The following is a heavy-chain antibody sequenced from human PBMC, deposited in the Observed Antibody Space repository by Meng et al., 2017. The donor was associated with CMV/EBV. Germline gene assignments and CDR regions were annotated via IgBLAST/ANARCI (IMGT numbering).Heavy chain of an antibody. CDR3: AREKGTGDVVGATGNCDY. D-gene: IGHD1-26*01. CDR2: ISSSSTYM. J-gene: IGHJ4*02. V-gene: IGHV3-21*01. CDR1: GFTLSSYS. Sequence: GESLKISCEVSGFTLSSYSMNWVRQAPGNGLEWVSSISSSSTYMYYADSVKGRFTISRDNAKNSLYLQMSSLRAEDTAVYFCAREKGTGDVVGATGNCDYWGRGTLVTVSS.